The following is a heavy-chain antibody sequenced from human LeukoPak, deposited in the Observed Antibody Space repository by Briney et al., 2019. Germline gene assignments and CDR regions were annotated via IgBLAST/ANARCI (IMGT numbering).Heavy chain of an antibody. CDR2: INHSGST. D-gene: IGHD2-2*01. J-gene: IGHJ4*02. CDR3: ARARGYCSSTSCYPRPFDY. CDR1: GGSFSGYY. V-gene: IGHV4-34*01. Sequence: SETLSLTCAVYGGSFSGYYWSWIRQPPGKGLEWIGEINHSGSTNYNPSLKSRVTISVDTSKNQFSLKLSSVTAADTAVYYCARARGYCSSTSCYPRPFDYWGQGTLVTVSS.